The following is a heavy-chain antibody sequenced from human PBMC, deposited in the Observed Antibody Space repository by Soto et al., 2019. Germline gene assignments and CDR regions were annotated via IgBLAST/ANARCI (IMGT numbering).Heavy chain of an antibody. CDR1: DFTFNIFW. D-gene: IGHD3-10*01. V-gene: IGHV3-74*01. CDR3: TRDTVTYGFGNYFY. Sequence: EVQLVESGGGLVQPGGSVRLSWAASDFTFNIFWMHWVRQAPGKALVLVSRINSDGSTKAYADSVEVRFTISRDNAKNTLFLQMNSLSVEITAFYYCTRDTVTYGFGNYFYWGQGTLLSVSS. CDR2: INSDGSTK. J-gene: IGHJ4*02.